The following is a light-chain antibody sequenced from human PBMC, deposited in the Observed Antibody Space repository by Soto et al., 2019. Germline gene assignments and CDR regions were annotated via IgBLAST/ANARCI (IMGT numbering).Light chain of an antibody. CDR1: QSINIY. CDR2: GAS. V-gene: IGKV1-39*01. J-gene: IGKJ2*01. CDR3: QQSYRSPYT. Sequence: IQLPQSPYSLYASVGDRVTVTCRASQSINIYLNWYQQKPGKAPTLLIYGASTLQSGVPSRFSGGGSRTDFTLTISSLQTEDFATYYCQQSYRSPYTFGQGTKLEI.